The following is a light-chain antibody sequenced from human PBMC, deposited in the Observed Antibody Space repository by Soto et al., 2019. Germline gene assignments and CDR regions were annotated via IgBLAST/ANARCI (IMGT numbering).Light chain of an antibody. CDR1: SSDIGAYDY. CDR2: GVS. Sequence: QSALTQPASVSGSPGQSITISCTGTSSDIGAYDYVSWYQQHPGKAPKVLIYGVSNRPSGVSPRFSGSKSGNTASLTISGLQAEDEADYYCHSYRGTNPRVFGGGTKLTVL. CDR3: HSYRGTNPRV. J-gene: IGLJ2*01. V-gene: IGLV2-14*01.